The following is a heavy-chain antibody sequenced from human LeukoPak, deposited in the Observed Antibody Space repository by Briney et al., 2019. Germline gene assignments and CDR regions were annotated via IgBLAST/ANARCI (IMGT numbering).Heavy chain of an antibody. V-gene: IGHV4-4*07. CDR3: ARGMAAAYDYNWFDA. Sequence: SETLSLTCTVSGGSINNYYWAWIRQPAGKELEWIGRISASGTNRYNPSLKSRVTMSVDTSQNQFSLKVASVTAANTAVYFCARGMAAAYDYNWFDAWGQGTLVTVSS. D-gene: IGHD5-12*01. J-gene: IGHJ5*02. CDR2: ISASGTN. CDR1: GGSINNYY.